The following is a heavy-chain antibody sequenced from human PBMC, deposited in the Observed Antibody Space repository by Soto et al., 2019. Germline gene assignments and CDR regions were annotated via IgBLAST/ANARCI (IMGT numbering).Heavy chain of an antibody. CDR3: ARVGGGSYQYDY. V-gene: IGHV3-64*01. J-gene: IGHJ4*02. D-gene: IGHD1-26*01. CDR2: ISSNGGST. Sequence: EVQLVESGGGLVQPGGSLRLSCAASGFTFSSYAMHWVRQAPGKGLEYVSAISSNGGSTYYANSVKGRFTISRDNSKITLYLQMGSLRAEDMAVYDCARVGGGSYQYDYWGQGTLVTVSS. CDR1: GFTFSSYA.